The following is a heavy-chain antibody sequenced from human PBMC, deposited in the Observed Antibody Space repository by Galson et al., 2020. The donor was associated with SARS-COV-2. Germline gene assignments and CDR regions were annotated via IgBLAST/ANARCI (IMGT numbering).Heavy chain of an antibody. CDR2: ISYAGSTA. V-gene: IGHV3-30*04. CDR1: GFTFSSFA. Sequence: LGESLKISCAASGFTFSSFAMHWVRQAPGKGLEWVAIISYAGSTAYNADSVKGRFTISRDNSKNTLYLQMNSLRGEDTAVYYCARETFDYSSSFFDFWGQGTLVTVSS. CDR3: ARETFDYSSSFFDF. J-gene: IGHJ4*02. D-gene: IGHD4-4*01.